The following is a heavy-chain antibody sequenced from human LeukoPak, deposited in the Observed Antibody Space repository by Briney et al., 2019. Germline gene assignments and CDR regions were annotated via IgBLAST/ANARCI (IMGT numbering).Heavy chain of an antibody. CDR2: IYYSGST. CDR1: GGSISSYY. J-gene: IGHJ4*02. D-gene: IGHD6-19*01. V-gene: IGHV4-59*12. CDR3: ARDSVAVETPAAVDY. Sequence: PSETLSLTCTVSGGSISSYYWSWIRQPPGKGLEWIGYIYYSGSTNYNPSLKSRVTISVDTSKNQFSLKLSSVTAADTAVYYCARDSVAVETPAAVDYWGQGTLVTVSS.